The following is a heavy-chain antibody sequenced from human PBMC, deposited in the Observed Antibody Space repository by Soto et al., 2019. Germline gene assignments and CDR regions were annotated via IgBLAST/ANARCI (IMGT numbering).Heavy chain of an antibody. CDR1: GGSVSSGSYY. J-gene: IGHJ4*02. CDR2: IYYSGST. Sequence: QVQLQESGPGLVKPSETLSLTCTVSGGSVSSGSYYWSWIRQPPGKGLEWIGYIYYSGSTNYNPSLKSRVTISVDTSKNQFSLKLSSVTAADTAVYYCARVRGSSGRAVWGQGTLVTVSS. V-gene: IGHV4-61*01. CDR3: ARVRGSSGRAV. D-gene: IGHD6-19*01.